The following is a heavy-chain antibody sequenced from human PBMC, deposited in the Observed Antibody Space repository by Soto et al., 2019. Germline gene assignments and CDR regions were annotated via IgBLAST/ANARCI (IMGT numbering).Heavy chain of an antibody. V-gene: IGHV3-64D*06. J-gene: IGHJ4*02. CDR3: VKDGIVYYDSREH. D-gene: IGHD3-22*01. Sequence: GGSLRLSCSASGFTFSSYAMHWVRQAPGKGLEYVSAISSNGGSTYYADSVKGRFTISRDNSKNTLYLQMSSLRAEDTAVYYCVKDGIVYYDSREHWGQGTLVTVSS. CDR1: GFTFSSYA. CDR2: ISSNGGST.